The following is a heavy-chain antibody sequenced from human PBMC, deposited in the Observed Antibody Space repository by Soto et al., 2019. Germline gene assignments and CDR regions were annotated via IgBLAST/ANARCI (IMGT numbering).Heavy chain of an antibody. CDR1: GGSISGGSYY. CDR3: ARDLQPKAPRSFPGWFDP. V-gene: IGHV4-39*02. D-gene: IGHD6-6*01. Sequence: SETLSLTCTVSGGSISGGSYYWGWIRQPPGKGLEWIGSIYYSGSTYYNPSLKSRVTISVDTSKNQFSLKLSSVTAADTAVYYCARDLQPKAPRSFPGWFDPWGQGTLVTVSS. CDR2: IYYSGST. J-gene: IGHJ5*02.